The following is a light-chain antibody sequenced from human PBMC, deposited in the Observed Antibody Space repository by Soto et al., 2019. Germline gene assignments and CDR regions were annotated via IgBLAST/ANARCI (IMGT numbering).Light chain of an antibody. CDR1: QSLLHRSGYNY. CDR3: MQALQTPLT. Sequence: DIVMTQSPLSLPVTPGEPASISCRSSQSLLHRSGYNYLTWYLQKPGQSPQLLIYLGSSRASGVPDRFSGSGSGTDFTLKISRVEAEDVGVYYCMQALQTPLTFAGGTKVEIK. J-gene: IGKJ4*01. V-gene: IGKV2-28*01. CDR2: LGS.